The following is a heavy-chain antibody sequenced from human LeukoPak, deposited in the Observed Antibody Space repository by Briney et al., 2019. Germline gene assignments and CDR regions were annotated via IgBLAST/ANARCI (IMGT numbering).Heavy chain of an antibody. CDR2: INSDGSAT. CDR3: ARGTAGYHSSYFDY. J-gene: IGHJ4*02. V-gene: IGHV3-74*01. CDR1: GFTFGSPW. Sequence: GGSLRLSCAASGFTFGSPWMHWVRQAPGKGLVWVSRINSDGSATAYADPVKGRFTISRDNAENTLYLQMNSLRAEDTAVYYCARGTAGYHSSYFDYWGQGTLVTVSS. D-gene: IGHD3-16*02.